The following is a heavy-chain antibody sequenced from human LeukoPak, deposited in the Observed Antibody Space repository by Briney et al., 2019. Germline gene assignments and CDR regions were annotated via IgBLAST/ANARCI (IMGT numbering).Heavy chain of an antibody. V-gene: IGHV3-7*03. J-gene: IGHJ4*02. Sequence: PGGSLRLSCAASGFTFSSYWMSWVRQAPGKGLEWVANVKQDGSEKYYVDSVKGRFTISRDNSKNSLYLQMNSLRTEDTALYYCAKDGGFLEWLPYWGQGTLVTVSS. CDR2: VKQDGSEK. D-gene: IGHD3-3*01. CDR3: AKDGGFLEWLPY. CDR1: GFTFSSYW.